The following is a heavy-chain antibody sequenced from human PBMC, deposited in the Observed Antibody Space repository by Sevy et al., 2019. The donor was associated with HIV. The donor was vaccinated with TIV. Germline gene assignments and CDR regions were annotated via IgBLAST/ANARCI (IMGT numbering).Heavy chain of an antibody. CDR2: IRNKPYGETT. J-gene: IGHJ3*02. Sequence: GGSLRLSCTGSGFTFGDYCISWFRQAPGKGLEWVGAIRNKPYGETTEYAASVKDRFTISRDDSKSIAYLQMNSLKTVDTDVYYCVRETATMLRGKEDVFDIWGQGTMVTVSS. CDR1: GFTFGDYC. CDR3: VRETATMLRGKEDVFDI. V-gene: IGHV3-49*03. D-gene: IGHD3-10*01.